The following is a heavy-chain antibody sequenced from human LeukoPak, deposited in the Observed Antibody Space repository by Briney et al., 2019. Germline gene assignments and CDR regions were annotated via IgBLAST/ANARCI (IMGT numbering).Heavy chain of an antibody. D-gene: IGHD6-19*01. CDR3: AEDTSQWLEGIFDY. Sequence: GGSLRLSCAASGFTFDDYAMHWVRQAPGKGLEWVSGISWNSGSIGYADSVKGRFTISRDNAKNSLYLQMNSLRAEDTALYYCAEDTSQWLEGIFDYWGQGNLVTVSS. V-gene: IGHV3-9*01. CDR1: GFTFDDYA. CDR2: ISWNSGSI. J-gene: IGHJ4*02.